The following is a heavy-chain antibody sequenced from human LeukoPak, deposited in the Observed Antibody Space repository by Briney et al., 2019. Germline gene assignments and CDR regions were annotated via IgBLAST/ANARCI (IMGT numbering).Heavy chain of an antibody. Sequence: ASVKVSCKASGYTFTSYGISWVRQAPGQGLEWMGWISAYSGGTNYAQKFQGRVTMTRDTSISTAYMELSRLRSDDTAVYYCARERSGSYYGYWGQGTLVTVSS. D-gene: IGHD3-10*01. V-gene: IGHV1-2*02. J-gene: IGHJ4*02. CDR3: ARERSGSYYGY. CDR2: ISAYSGGT. CDR1: GYTFTSYG.